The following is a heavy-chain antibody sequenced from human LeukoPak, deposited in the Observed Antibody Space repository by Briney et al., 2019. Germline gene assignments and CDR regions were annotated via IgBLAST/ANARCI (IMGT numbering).Heavy chain of an antibody. J-gene: IGHJ4*02. CDR1: GFTFNSFG. D-gene: IGHD4-11*01. CDR2: ISSSSSTI. V-gene: IGHV3-48*04. Sequence: GGPLRLSCAASGFTFNSFGMSWVRQAPGKGLEWLSYISSSSSTIYYADSVRGRFTISRDNAKNTLYLQMSSLRAEDTAVYYCARGLQGIDYWGQGTLVTVSS. CDR3: ARGLQGIDY.